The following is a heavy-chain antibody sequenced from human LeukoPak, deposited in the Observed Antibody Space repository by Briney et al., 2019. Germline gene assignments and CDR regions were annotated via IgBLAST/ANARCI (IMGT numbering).Heavy chain of an antibody. CDR1: GGSISSYY. V-gene: IGHV4-59*01. D-gene: IGHD5-18*01. CDR2: IYYSGST. J-gene: IGHJ4*02. CDR3: ARDGGYSYGYPYYFDY. Sequence: SETLSLTCTVSGGSISSYYWSWIRQLPGKGLEWIGYIYYSGSTNYNPSLKSRVTISVDTSKNQFSLKLSSVTAADTAVYYCARDGGYSYGYPYYFDYWGQGTLVTVSS.